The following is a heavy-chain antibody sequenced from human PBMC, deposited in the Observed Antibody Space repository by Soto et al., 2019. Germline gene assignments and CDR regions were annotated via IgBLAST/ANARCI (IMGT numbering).Heavy chain of an antibody. D-gene: IGHD6-19*01. CDR3: ARTYSSGWLDDY. CDR1: GGSISSGGYY. J-gene: IGHJ4*02. CDR2: IYYSGST. Sequence: QVQLQESGPGLVKPSQTLSLTCTVSGGSISSGGYYWSWIRQHPGKGLEWVGYIYYSGSTYSNPSLKIRVTISVDTSKNQFSLKLSSVTAADTAVYYCARTYSSGWLDDYWGQGTLVTVSS. V-gene: IGHV4-31*03.